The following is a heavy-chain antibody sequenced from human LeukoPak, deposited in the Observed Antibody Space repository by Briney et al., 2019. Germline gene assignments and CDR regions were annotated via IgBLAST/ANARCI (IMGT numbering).Heavy chain of an antibody. D-gene: IGHD3-3*01. CDR3: ARLNCDFWSGYQYYYGMDV. CDR2: IYTSGST. Sequence: SETLSLTCTVSGGSTSSYYWSWIRQPAGKGLEWIGRIYTSGSTNYNPSLKSRVTMSVDTSKNQFSLKLSSVTAADTAVYYCARLNCDFWSGYQYYYGMDVWGQGTTVTVSS. V-gene: IGHV4-4*07. CDR1: GGSTSSYY. J-gene: IGHJ6*02.